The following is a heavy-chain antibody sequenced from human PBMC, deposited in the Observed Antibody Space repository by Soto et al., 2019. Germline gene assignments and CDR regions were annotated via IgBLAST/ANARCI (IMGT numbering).Heavy chain of an antibody. CDR1: GGSFSGFY. Sequence: SETLSLTCAVYGGSFSGFYWSWIRQPPGKGLEWIGEISHSGSTSYNPSLKSRVTISVDTSKNQFSLKLSSVSAADTAVYYCARGWGRIFDYWGQGTLVTVSS. CDR3: ARGWGRIFDY. V-gene: IGHV4-34*01. CDR2: ISHSGST. D-gene: IGHD7-27*01. J-gene: IGHJ4*02.